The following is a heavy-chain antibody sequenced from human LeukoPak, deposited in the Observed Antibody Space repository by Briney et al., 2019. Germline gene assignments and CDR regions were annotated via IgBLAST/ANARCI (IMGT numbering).Heavy chain of an antibody. CDR3: AGDSTYYYDTGSSGPHYFDN. Sequence: GGSLRLSCAASGFTFSNYAMHWVRQAPGKGLEWVSIISSGGVYEYYADSVKGRFTISRDNSKNTLYLQLNSLRPEDTAVYYRAGDSTYYYDTGSSGPHYFDNWGQGTLVSVSS. CDR1: GFTFSNYA. V-gene: IGHV3-30-3*01. D-gene: IGHD3-10*01. J-gene: IGHJ4*02. CDR2: ISSGGVYE.